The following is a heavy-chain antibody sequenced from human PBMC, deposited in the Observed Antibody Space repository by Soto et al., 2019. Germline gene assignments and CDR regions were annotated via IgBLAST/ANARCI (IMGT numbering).Heavy chain of an antibody. CDR3: ARVRSSGWYTAYY. CDR2: INPNSGGT. CDR1: GYTFTGYY. D-gene: IGHD6-19*01. J-gene: IGHJ4*02. V-gene: IGHV1-2*02. Sequence: ASVKVSCKTFGYTFTGYYMHWVRQAPGQGLEWMGWINPNSGGTNYAQNFQGGVTMTRDTPISTAYMELSRLRSDDTAVYYCARVRSSGWYTAYYWGQGTLVTVSS.